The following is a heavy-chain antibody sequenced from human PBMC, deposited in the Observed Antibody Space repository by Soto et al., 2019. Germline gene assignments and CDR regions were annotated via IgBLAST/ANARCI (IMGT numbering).Heavy chain of an antibody. V-gene: IGHV3-30-3*01. J-gene: IGHJ6*02. D-gene: IGHD2-8*01. CDR1: RFTFSSNT. CDR2: ISYDGSNI. CDR3: ATGGYCLSGGGAGDYYAMDV. Sequence: QVQLVESGGGVVQPGRSLRLSCTASRFTFSSNTMHWVRQPPGKGLEWVAAISYDGSNIYYADSVKGRFTISRDNSKNALSLGMSSLRPEDTAVYYGATGGYCLSGGGAGDYYAMDVWSQGTTVTVSS.